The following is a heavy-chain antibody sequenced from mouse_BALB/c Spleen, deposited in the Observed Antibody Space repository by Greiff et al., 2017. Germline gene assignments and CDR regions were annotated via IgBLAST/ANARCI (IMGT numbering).Heavy chain of an antibody. J-gene: IGHJ3*01. CDR2: ISSGSSTI. Sequence: EVKLMESGGGLVQPGGSRKLSCAASGFTFSSFGMHWVRQAPEKGLEWVAYISSGSSTIYYADTVKGRFTISRDNPKNTLFLQMTSLRSEDTAMYYCARGGDSDLFAYWGQGTLVTVSA. CDR1: GFTFSSFG. CDR3: ARGGDSDLFAY. V-gene: IGHV5-17*02.